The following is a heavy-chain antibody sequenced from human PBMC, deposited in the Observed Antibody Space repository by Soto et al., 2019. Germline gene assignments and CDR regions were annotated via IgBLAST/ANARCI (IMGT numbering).Heavy chain of an antibody. Sequence: RASVKVSCKASGYTFTSYAMHWVRQAPGQRLEWMGWINAGNGNTKYSQKFQGRVTITRDTSASTAYMELSSLRSEDTAVYYCARASSLLRPPYYFDYWGQGTLVTVSS. J-gene: IGHJ4*02. D-gene: IGHD1-26*01. CDR1: GYTFTSYA. CDR2: INAGNGNT. CDR3: ARASSLLRPPYYFDY. V-gene: IGHV1-3*01.